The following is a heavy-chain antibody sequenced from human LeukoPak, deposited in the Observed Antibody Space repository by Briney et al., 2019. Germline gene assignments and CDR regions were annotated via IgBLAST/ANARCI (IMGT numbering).Heavy chain of an antibody. CDR3: AQGGHDFNPFYY. CDR1: GFTFSTYA. V-gene: IGHV3-23*01. Sequence: GGSLRLSCAASGFTFSTYAMGWVRQAPGEGLEWVSSIKGGGGDPFYADSVRGRFTISRDKSKNPLYLQLNSLRPEDTAVYFCAQGGHDFNPFYYWGQGTLVTVSS. J-gene: IGHJ4*02. D-gene: IGHD2-21*02. CDR2: IKGGGGDP.